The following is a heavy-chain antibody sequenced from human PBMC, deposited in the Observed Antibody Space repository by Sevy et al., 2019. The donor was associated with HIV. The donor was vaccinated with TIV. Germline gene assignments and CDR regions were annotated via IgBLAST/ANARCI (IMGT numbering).Heavy chain of an antibody. V-gene: IGHV4-61*01. Sequence: SETLSLTCTVSGGSVSSGSYYWSWIRQPPGKGLEWIGYIYYSGSTNYNPSLKSRVTISVDTSKNQFSLKLSSVTAAEAAVYYCAGDFGTGQCGGPSSCDAKRLRRGNQNYYYYGMDVWGQGTTVTVSS. J-gene: IGHJ6*02. CDR2: IYYSGST. D-gene: IGHD2-15*01. CDR1: GGSVSSGSYY. CDR3: AGDFGTGQCGGPSSCDAKRLRRGNQNYYYYGMDV.